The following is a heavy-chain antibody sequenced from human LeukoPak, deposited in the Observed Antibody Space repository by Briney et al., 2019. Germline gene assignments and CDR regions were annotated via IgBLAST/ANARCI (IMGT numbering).Heavy chain of an antibody. CDR1: GFTFSSYS. CDR2: IGSSSSYI. CDR3: ARNYYGSGSYYY. Sequence: GGSLRLSCAASGFTFSSYSMNWVRQAPGKGLEWVSSIGSSSSYIYYADSVKGRFTISRDNAKNSLYLQMNSLRAEDMAVYYCARNYYGSGSYYYWGQGTLVTVSS. D-gene: IGHD3-10*01. V-gene: IGHV3-21*01. J-gene: IGHJ4*02.